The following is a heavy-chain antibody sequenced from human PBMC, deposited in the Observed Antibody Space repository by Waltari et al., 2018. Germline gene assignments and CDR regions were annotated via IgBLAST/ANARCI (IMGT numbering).Heavy chain of an antibody. Sequence: QVQLVQSGAEVKKPGSSVKVSCKASGGPFSSYAISWVRQAPGQGLEWMGGIIPIFGTANYAQKFQGRVTITTDESTSTAYMELSSLRSEDTAVYYCAREDGGIAAVGVWFDPWGQGTLVTVSS. CDR3: AREDGGIAAVGVWFDP. V-gene: IGHV1-69*05. D-gene: IGHD6-13*01. J-gene: IGHJ5*02. CDR2: IIPIFGTA. CDR1: GGPFSSYA.